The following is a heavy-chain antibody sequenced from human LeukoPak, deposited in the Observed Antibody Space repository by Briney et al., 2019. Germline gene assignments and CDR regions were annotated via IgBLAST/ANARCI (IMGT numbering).Heavy chain of an antibody. CDR1: GGSISSGGYS. J-gene: IGHJ4*02. Sequence: SETLSLTCTVSGGSISSGGYSWSWIRQPPGKGLEWIGEINHSGSTNYNPSLKSRVTISVDTSKNQFSLKLSSVTAADTAVYYCARDRGYCTNGVCYELSPPTHFDYWGQGTLVTVSS. CDR2: INHSGST. D-gene: IGHD2-8*01. V-gene: IGHV4-39*07. CDR3: ARDRGYCTNGVCYELSPPTHFDY.